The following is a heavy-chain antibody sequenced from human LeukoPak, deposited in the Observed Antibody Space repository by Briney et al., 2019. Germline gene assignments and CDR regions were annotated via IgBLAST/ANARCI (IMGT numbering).Heavy chain of an antibody. J-gene: IGHJ3*02. D-gene: IGHD2-2*01. CDR3: ARDPPESSSIDADAFDI. CDR2: ISSSSSYI. CDR1: GFTFSSYS. Sequence: PGGSLRLSCAASGFTFSSYSMNWVRQAPGKGLEWVSSISSSSSYIYYADSVKGRFTISRDNAKNSLYLQMNSLRAEDTAVYYCARDPPESSSIDADAFDIWGQGTMVTVSS. V-gene: IGHV3-21*01.